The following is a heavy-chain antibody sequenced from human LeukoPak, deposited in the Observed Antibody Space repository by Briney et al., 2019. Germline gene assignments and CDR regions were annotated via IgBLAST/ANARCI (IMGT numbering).Heavy chain of an antibody. D-gene: IGHD1-26*01. CDR2: INHSGST. V-gene: IGHV4-34*01. CDR3: ARGGGGSYAYFDY. J-gene: IGHJ4*02. Sequence: SETLSLTCAVYGGSFSGYYWSWIRQPPGKGLEWIGEINHSGSTNYNPSLKSRVTISVDTSKNQFSLKLSSVTAAGTAVYYCARGGGGSYAYFDYWGQGTLVTVSS. CDR1: GGSFSGYY.